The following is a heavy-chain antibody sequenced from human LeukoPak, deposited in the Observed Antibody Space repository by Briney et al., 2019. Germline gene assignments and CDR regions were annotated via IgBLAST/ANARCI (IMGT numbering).Heavy chain of an antibody. V-gene: IGHV4-4*07. J-gene: IGHJ5*02. Sequence: PSETLSLTCTVSGGSISSYYWSWIRQPAGKGLEWIGRIYTSGSTNYNPFLKSRVTMSVDTSKNQFSLKLSSVTAADTAVYYCARGYDYDFWSGSVNWFDPWGQGTLVTVSS. CDR1: GGSISSYY. CDR2: IYTSGST. D-gene: IGHD3-3*01. CDR3: ARGYDYDFWSGSVNWFDP.